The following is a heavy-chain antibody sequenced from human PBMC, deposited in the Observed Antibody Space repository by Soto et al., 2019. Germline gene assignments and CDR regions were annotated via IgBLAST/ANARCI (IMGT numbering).Heavy chain of an antibody. Sequence: QPGGSLRLSCAASGFTFSSYAMSWVRQAPGKGLEWVSAVSGSGGSTYYADSVKGRFTISRDNSKTTSYLQMTTLRAQDTAVYYCAKVAQQPVYSSSWYRKDYYYYYGMDVWGQGTTVTVSS. V-gene: IGHV3-23*01. J-gene: IGHJ6*02. CDR2: VSGSGGST. CDR3: AKVAQQPVYSSSWYRKDYYYYYGMDV. D-gene: IGHD6-13*01. CDR1: GFTFSSYA.